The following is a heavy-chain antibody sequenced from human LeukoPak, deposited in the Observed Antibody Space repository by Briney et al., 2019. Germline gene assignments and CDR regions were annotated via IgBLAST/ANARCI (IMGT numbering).Heavy chain of an antibody. CDR3: ARDEGYCTNGVCYTAFDI. V-gene: IGHV3-23*01. CDR1: GFTFSDYA. CDR2: ISGSGGST. J-gene: IGHJ3*02. D-gene: IGHD2-8*01. Sequence: GGSLRLSCAASGFTFSDYAMSWVRQALGKGLKWVSVISGSGGSTYNADSVKGRFTISRDNSKNTLYLQMNSLRAEDTAVYYCARDEGYCTNGVCYTAFDIWGQGTMVTVSS.